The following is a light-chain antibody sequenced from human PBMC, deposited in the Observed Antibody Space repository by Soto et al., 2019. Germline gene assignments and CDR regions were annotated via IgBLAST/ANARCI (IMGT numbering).Light chain of an antibody. V-gene: IGLV1-44*01. CDR3: AAWDDSLNGVI. CDR2: KNN. J-gene: IGLJ2*01. Sequence: QSALTQPPSASETPGQRVTISCSGSSSNIGSNTVNWYQQLPGTAPKLLIYKNNQRPSGVPDRVSGSKSGTSASLAISGLQSEDEADYYCAAWDDSLNGVIFGGGTKLTVL. CDR1: SSNIGSNT.